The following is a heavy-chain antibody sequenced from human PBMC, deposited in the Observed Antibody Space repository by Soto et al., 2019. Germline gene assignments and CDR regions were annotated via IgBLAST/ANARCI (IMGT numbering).Heavy chain of an antibody. CDR1: GGSISSSSYY. CDR3: ARDKITGLFDY. J-gene: IGHJ4*02. V-gene: IGHV4-39*07. D-gene: IGHD2-8*02. Sequence: SETLSLTCTVSGGSISSSSYYWGWIRQPPGKGLEWIGSIYYSGSTYYNPSLKSRVTISVDTSKNQFSLRLTSVTAADTAVYYCARDKITGLFDYWGQGTLVTVSS. CDR2: IYYSGST.